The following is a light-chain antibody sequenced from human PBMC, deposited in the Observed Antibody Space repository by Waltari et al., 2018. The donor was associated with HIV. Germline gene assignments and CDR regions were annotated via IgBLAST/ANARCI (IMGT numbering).Light chain of an antibody. J-gene: IGKJ3*01. V-gene: IGKV1-33*01. CDR1: QDISHY. CDR3: QQYDNLPLT. Sequence: DIQMTQSPPSLSASVGDRVTITCQASQDISHYLNWYQQKPGKAPKLLIYDASNLETGVPSRFSGSGSGTDFTFTISSLQSEDIATYYCQQYDNLPLTFGPGTKVEI. CDR2: DAS.